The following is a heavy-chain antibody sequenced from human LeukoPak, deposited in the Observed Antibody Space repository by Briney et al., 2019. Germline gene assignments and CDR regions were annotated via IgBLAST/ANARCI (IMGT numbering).Heavy chain of an antibody. CDR3: ARRVGRWFGERAYYYNYMDV. CDR2: IYHSGST. J-gene: IGHJ6*03. V-gene: IGHV4-38-2*02. D-gene: IGHD3-10*01. Sequence: PSETLSLTCTVSGYSISSGYYWGWIRQPPGKGLEWIGSIYHSGSTYYNPSLKSRVSISIDTSKNQFSLKLSSVTAADTAMYYCARRVGRWFGERAYYYNYMDVWGKGTTVTISS. CDR1: GYSISSGYY.